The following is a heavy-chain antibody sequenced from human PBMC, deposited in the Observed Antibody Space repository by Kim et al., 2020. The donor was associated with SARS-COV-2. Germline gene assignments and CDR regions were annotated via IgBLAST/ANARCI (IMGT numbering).Heavy chain of an antibody. J-gene: IGHJ4*02. CDR1: GFTFSPYA. CDR3: AKDPVSD. Sequence: GGSLRLSCAASGFTFSPYAMYWVRQAPGKGLEWVSGISGSGGGGRTYDADSVKGRFTISRDNSKNMLYLQMNNLRGEDTAIYYCAKDPVSDWGQGTLATV. CDR2: ISGSGGGGRT. V-gene: IGHV3-23*01.